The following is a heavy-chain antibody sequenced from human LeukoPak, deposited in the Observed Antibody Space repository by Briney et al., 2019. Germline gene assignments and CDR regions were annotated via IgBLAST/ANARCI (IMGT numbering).Heavy chain of an antibody. J-gene: IGHJ4*02. CDR1: GYTFTSYY. Sequence: GASVKVSCKASGYTFTSYYMHWVRQAPGQGLEWMGWISAYNGNTNYAQKLQGRVTMTTDTSTSTAYMELRSLRSDDTAVYYCARDESSGWYFVYWGQGTLVTVSS. CDR2: ISAYNGNT. D-gene: IGHD6-19*01. V-gene: IGHV1-18*04. CDR3: ARDESSGWYFVY.